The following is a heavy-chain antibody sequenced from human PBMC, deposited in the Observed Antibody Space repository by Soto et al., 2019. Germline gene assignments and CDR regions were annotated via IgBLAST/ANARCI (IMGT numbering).Heavy chain of an antibody. Sequence: ASVKVSCKASGYTFTSYAMHWVRQAPGQRLEWMGWINAGNGNTKYSQKFQGRVTITRDTSASTAYMELSSLRSEDTAVYYCARGVLNGVAAYYYYYMDVWGKGTTVTVSS. CDR3: ARGVLNGVAAYYYYYMDV. V-gene: IGHV1-3*01. J-gene: IGHJ6*03. CDR2: INAGNGNT. D-gene: IGHD3-3*01. CDR1: GYTFTSYA.